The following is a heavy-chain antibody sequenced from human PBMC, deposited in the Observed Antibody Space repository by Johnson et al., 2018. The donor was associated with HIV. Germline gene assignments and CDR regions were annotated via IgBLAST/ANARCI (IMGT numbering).Heavy chain of an antibody. Sequence: VQLVESGGGVVQPGRSLRLSCAASGFTFSSYGMHWVRQAPGKGLEWVAVISYDGSNKYYADAVKGRFTISRDNSKNTLYLQMNSLRAEDTAVYYCASSPRLNDAFDIWGQGTMVTVSS. V-gene: IGHV3-30*03. CDR2: ISYDGSNK. J-gene: IGHJ3*02. CDR1: GFTFSSYG. D-gene: IGHD3-22*01. CDR3: ASSPRLNDAFDI.